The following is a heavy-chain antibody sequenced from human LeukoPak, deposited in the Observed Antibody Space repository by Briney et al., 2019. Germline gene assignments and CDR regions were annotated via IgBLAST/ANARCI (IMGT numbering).Heavy chain of an antibody. Sequence: ASVKVSCKASGYTFTSYDINWVRQATGQGLEWMGWMNPNSGNTGYAQKFQGRVTMTRNTSISTAYMELSSLRSEDTAVYYCAKVAEGYYYGSGSYRAYYYYYMDVWGKGTTVTVSS. CDR1: GYTFTSYD. D-gene: IGHD3-10*01. CDR2: MNPNSGNT. CDR3: AKVAEGYYYGSGSYRAYYYYYMDV. J-gene: IGHJ6*03. V-gene: IGHV1-8*01.